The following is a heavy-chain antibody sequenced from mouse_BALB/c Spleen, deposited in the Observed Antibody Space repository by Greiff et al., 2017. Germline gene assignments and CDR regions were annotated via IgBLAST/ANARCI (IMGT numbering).Heavy chain of an antibody. CDR3: ARPPYYGSWFAY. V-gene: IGHV1S126*01. CDR1: GYSFTSYW. Sequence: QVQLKESGPQLVRPGASVKISCKASGYSFTSYWMHWVKQRPGQGLEWIGMIDPSDSETRLNQKFKDKATLTVDKSSSTAYMQLSSPTSEDSAVYYCARPPYYGSWFAYWGQGTLVTVSA. CDR2: IDPSDSET. J-gene: IGHJ3*01. D-gene: IGHD2-9*01.